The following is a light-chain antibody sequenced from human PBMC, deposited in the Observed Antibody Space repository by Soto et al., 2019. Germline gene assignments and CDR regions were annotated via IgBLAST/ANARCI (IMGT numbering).Light chain of an antibody. CDR1: QSVSSSY. V-gene: IGKV3-20*01. CDR3: QKYGSSPLT. CDR2: GAS. Sequence: EIVLTQSPGTLSLSPGERATLSCRASQSVSSSYLAWYQQKPGQPPRLLIYGASSRATGIPGRFSGSGSGTDFTLTISRLEPEDFAVYYCQKYGSSPLTFGGGTKVEIQ. J-gene: IGKJ4*01.